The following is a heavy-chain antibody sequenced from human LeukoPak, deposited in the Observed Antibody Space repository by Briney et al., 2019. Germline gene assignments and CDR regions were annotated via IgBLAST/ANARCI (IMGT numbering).Heavy chain of an antibody. J-gene: IGHJ4*02. CDR3: ARVPPGTTFSIGPSDY. V-gene: IGHV3-48*03. CDR1: GFTFSSYE. CDR2: ISSSGSTI. Sequence: GGSLRLSCAASGFTFSSYEMNWVRQAPGKGLEWVSYISSSGSTIYYADSVKGRFTISRDNAKNSLYLQMNSLRAEDTAVYYCARVPPGTTFSIGPSDYWGQGTLVTVSS. D-gene: IGHD1-1*01.